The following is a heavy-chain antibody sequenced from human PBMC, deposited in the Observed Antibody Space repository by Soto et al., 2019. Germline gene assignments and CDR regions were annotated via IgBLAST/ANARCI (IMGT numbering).Heavy chain of an antibody. V-gene: IGHV1-18*01. CDR3: ATSYDTGFDS. D-gene: IGHD3-9*01. CDR2: ITPNSGYT. CDR1: GYKFSTYA. Sequence: QLQLTQSGGEARKPGASVRVSCAASGYKFSTYAISWLRQAPGQGLEWMGLITPNSGYTNYAQKFQGRLILTTDIPSSTAYIELTSLRYDDTAIYYCATSYDTGFDSWGQGTLVSVS. J-gene: IGHJ5*01.